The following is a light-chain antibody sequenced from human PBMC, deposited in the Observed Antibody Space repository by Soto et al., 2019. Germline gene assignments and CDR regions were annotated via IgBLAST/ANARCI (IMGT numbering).Light chain of an antibody. V-gene: IGKV3-11*01. Sequence: EIVLTQSPATLSLSPGVRATLSCRDSQSVSSYLAWYQQKPGQAPRLLIYDASNRATGIPARFSGSGSGTDFTLTISSLEPEDFAVYYCQQRSNWPITFGQGTRLEIK. CDR3: QQRSNWPIT. CDR1: QSVSSY. J-gene: IGKJ5*01. CDR2: DAS.